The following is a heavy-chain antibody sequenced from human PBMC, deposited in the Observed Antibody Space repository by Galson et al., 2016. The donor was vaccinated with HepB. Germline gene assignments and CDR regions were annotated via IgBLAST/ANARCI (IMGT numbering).Heavy chain of an antibody. J-gene: IGHJ4*02. Sequence: SLRLSCAASGFTFSNYAMIWVRQAPGKGLEWVSGISDSGTGTWYADSVKGRFTISRDNSKNTVYLQMNNVRVEDTAVYYCARYAVDTALDYWGQGTLVTVSS. CDR3: ARYAVDTALDY. V-gene: IGHV3-23*01. CDR2: ISDSGTGT. CDR1: GFTFSNYA. D-gene: IGHD5-18*01.